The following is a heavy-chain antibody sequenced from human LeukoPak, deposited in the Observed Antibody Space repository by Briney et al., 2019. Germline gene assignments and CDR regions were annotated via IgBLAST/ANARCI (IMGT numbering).Heavy chain of an antibody. CDR3: ARVDNDFWSGSEAFDI. V-gene: IGHV4-38-2*02. CDR1: GYSISSGYY. CDR2: IYHSGST. D-gene: IGHD3-3*01. J-gene: IGHJ3*02. Sequence: PSETLSLTCTVSGYSISSGYYWGWIRQPPGKGRAWIGSIYHSGSTYYNPSLKSRVTISVDTSKNQFSLKLSSVTAADTAVYYCARVDNDFWSGSEAFDIWGQGTMVTVSS.